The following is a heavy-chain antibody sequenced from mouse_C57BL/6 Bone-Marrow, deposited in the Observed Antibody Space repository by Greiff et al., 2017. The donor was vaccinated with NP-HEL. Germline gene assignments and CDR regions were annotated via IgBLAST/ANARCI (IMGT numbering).Heavy chain of an antibody. CDR3: ARDLGRGGYFDD. CDR2: ISDGGSYT. CDR1: GFTFSSYA. V-gene: IGHV5-4*01. Sequence: EVMLVESGGGLVKPGGSLKLSCAASGFTFSSYAMSWVRQTPEKRLEWVATISDGGSYTYYPDNVKGRITISRDNAKNNLYLQMSHLKSEDTAMYYCARDLGRGGYFDDWGQGTTLTVSS. D-gene: IGHD4-1*01. J-gene: IGHJ2*01.